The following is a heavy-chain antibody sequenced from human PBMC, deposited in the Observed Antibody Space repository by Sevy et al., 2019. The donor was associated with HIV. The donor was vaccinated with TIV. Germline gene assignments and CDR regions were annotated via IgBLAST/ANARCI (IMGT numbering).Heavy chain of an antibody. CDR3: AKDLYYDNSLFDY. J-gene: IGHJ4*02. Sequence: GGSLRLSCVASEFRLSNYAMNWVRQAPGKGLEWVSCISGSGGSSYYADSVKGRFTISRDNSKNTLYLQMNSLRAEDTAMYYCAKDLYYDNSLFDYWGQGILVTVSS. D-gene: IGHD3-22*01. CDR2: ISGSGGSS. V-gene: IGHV3-23*01. CDR1: EFRLSNYA.